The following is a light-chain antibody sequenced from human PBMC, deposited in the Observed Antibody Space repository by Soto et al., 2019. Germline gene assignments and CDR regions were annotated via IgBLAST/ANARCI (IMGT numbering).Light chain of an antibody. CDR3: QHSYSTPFS. CDR1: ESISFY. J-gene: IGKJ3*01. CDR2: AAS. Sequence: DLQMTQSPSSLSASVGDRVTITCRASESISFYLNWYQQKPGKAPKVLIHAASNLQSGVPLRFSGSGSGTDFTLTISSLQPEDFATYYCQHSYSTPFSFGPGTKVDI. V-gene: IGKV1-39*01.